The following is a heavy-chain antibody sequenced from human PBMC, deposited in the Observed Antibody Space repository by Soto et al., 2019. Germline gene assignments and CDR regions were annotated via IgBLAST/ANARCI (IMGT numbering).Heavy chain of an antibody. CDR2: IWYDGSNK. Sequence: GGSLRLSCAASGFTFSSYGMHWVRQAPGKGLEWVAVIWYDGSNKYYGDSVKGRFTISRDNSKNTLYLQVNSLRAEDTAVYYCARDPGVIGYYGSGSYRPEGMDVWGQGTTVTVSS. J-gene: IGHJ6*02. D-gene: IGHD3-10*01. CDR1: GFTFSSYG. CDR3: ARDPGVIGYYGSGSYRPEGMDV. V-gene: IGHV3-33*01.